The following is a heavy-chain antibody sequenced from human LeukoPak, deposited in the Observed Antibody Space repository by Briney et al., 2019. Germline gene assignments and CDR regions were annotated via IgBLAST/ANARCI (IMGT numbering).Heavy chain of an antibody. J-gene: IGHJ4*02. CDR1: GFTFSSYT. V-gene: IGHV3-48*02. CDR2: ISTGTSVI. CDR3: VRGYGDVDY. Sequence: GGSLRLSCAASGFTFSSYTMNWVRQAPGKGLEWISYISTGTSVIYYADSVKGRFTISRDNAKNSLYLQMNSLRDEDTAVYYCVRGYGDVDYWGQGTLVTVSS. D-gene: IGHD2-15*01.